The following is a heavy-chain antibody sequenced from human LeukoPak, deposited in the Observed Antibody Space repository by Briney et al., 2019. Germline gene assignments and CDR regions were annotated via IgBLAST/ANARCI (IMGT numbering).Heavy chain of an antibody. J-gene: IGHJ4*02. CDR3: ARGTFYYGDNYNTRAFRQPFDS. CDR2: ISYDGTDK. Sequence: SGTSLRLSCAASGFTFTSYALHWVRQAPGKGLDWLSDISYDGTDKNYADSVRGRFTISRDNSKNTLYLQINSLRAEDTAIYYCARGTFYYGDNYNTRAFRQPFDSWGQGTLVTVSS. CDR1: GFTFTSYA. D-gene: IGHD4/OR15-4a*01. V-gene: IGHV3-30*04.